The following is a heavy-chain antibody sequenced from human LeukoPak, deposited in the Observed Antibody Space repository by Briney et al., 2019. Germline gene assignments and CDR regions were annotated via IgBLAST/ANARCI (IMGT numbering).Heavy chain of an antibody. CDR3: AGTQTYPVGATNWFDP. J-gene: IGHJ5*02. Sequence: GGSLRLSCAASGFTFSSYSMNWVRQAPGKGLEWVSSISSSSSYIYYADSVKGRFTISRDNAKNSLYLQMNSLRAEDTAVYYCAGTQTYPVGATNWFDPWGQGTLVTASS. D-gene: IGHD1-26*01. V-gene: IGHV3-21*01. CDR2: ISSSSSYI. CDR1: GFTFSSYS.